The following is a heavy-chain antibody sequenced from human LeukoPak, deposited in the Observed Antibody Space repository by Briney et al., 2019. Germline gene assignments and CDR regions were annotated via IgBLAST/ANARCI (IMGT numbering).Heavy chain of an antibody. D-gene: IGHD5-24*01. J-gene: IGHJ4*02. CDR3: AGQRWLQSFDL. V-gene: IGHV4-59*08. CDR1: GGSISSYY. Sequence: PSETLSLTCTVSGGSISSYYWSWVRQSPEKGLEWIGYVYYTGSTNYNPSLKSRVAMSVDTSKNQFSLKLTSVTAADTAVYYCAGQRWLQSFDLWGQGTLVTISS. CDR2: VYYTGST.